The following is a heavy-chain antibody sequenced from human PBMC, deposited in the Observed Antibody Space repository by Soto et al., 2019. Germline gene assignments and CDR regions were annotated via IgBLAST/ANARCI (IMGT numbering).Heavy chain of an antibody. CDR1: GYTFTNYG. CDR2: ISAYNGNT. D-gene: IGHD3-10*01. CDR3: ASSYYGSGTPYYYGMDV. J-gene: IGHJ6*02. Sequence: QVQLVQSGAEVKKPGASVKVSCKASGYTFTNYGITWVRQAPGQGLEWMGWISAYNGNTNYAQKLQGRVTMTTDTSTTTAYMELRSLRSDDTAVYYCASSYYGSGTPYYYGMDVWGQGTTVTVS. V-gene: IGHV1-18*01.